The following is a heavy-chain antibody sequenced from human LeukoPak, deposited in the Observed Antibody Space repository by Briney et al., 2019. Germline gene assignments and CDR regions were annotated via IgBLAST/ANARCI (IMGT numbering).Heavy chain of an antibody. Sequence: GGSLRLSCAASGLIFSNCWMTWVRQAPGKGLEWISYTSSTSSPIYYADSARGRFTISRDNAKNLLYLQMNSLSAEDTAVYYCARDLGIPYDAFDIWGQGTLVTVSS. D-gene: IGHD2-21*01. V-gene: IGHV3-48*04. CDR2: TSSTSSPI. CDR3: ARDLGIPYDAFDI. CDR1: GLIFSNCW. J-gene: IGHJ3*02.